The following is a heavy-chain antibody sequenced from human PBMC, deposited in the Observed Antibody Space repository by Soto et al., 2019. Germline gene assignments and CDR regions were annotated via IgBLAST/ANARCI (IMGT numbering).Heavy chain of an antibody. Sequence: EVPLVESGGGLVKPGGSLRLSCAASGFTFSSYSMNWVRQAPGKGLEWVSSISSSSSYIYYADSVKGRFTISRDNAKNSLYLQMNSLRAEDTAVYYCARDMLIVVPFDYWGQGTLVTVSS. D-gene: IGHD3-22*01. J-gene: IGHJ4*02. V-gene: IGHV3-21*01. CDR1: GFTFSSYS. CDR3: ARDMLIVVPFDY. CDR2: ISSSSSYI.